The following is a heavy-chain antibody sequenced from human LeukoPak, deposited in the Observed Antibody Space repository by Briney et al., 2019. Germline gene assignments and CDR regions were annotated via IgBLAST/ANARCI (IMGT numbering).Heavy chain of an antibody. CDR2: IYPGDSDT. CDR1: GDTFTNYW. Sequence: GESLKISCKGSGDTFTNYWIGWVRQMPGKGLEWMGIIYPGDSDTRYSPSFQGQVTISADKPISTAFLQWSSLKASDTAMYYCARRRLPTSGMDVWGQGTTVTVSS. V-gene: IGHV5-51*01. D-gene: IGHD5-12*01. J-gene: IGHJ6*02. CDR3: ARRRLPTSGMDV.